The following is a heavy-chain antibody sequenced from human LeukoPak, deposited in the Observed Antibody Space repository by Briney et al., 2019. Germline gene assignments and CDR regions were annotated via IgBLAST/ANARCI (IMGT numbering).Heavy chain of an antibody. Sequence: GGSLRLSCAASGFTCSSYGMHWVRQAPGKGLEWVAFIRYDGSNKYYADSVKGRFTISRDNAKNTLYLQMNSLRAADTAVYYCARGVGGDSRFDPWGQGTLVTVSS. CDR3: ARGVGGDSRFDP. J-gene: IGHJ5*02. D-gene: IGHD1-26*01. V-gene: IGHV3-30*02. CDR2: IRYDGSNK. CDR1: GFTCSSYG.